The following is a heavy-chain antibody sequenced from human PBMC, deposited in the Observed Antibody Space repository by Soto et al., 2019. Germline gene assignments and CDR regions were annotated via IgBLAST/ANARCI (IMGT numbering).Heavy chain of an antibody. CDR1: GGSISSYY. CDR2: IYYSGST. Sequence: QVQLQESGPGLVKPSETLSLTCTVSGGSISSYYWSWIRQPPGKGLEWIGYIYYSGSTNYNPSLKSRVTISVDTSKNQFSLKLSSVTAADTAVYYCARGVGSGSYFGYWGQGTLVTVSS. V-gene: IGHV4-59*01. CDR3: ARGVGSGSYFGY. D-gene: IGHD3-10*01. J-gene: IGHJ4*02.